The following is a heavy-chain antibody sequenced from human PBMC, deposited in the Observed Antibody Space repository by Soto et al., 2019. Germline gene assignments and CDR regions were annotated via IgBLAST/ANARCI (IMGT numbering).Heavy chain of an antibody. D-gene: IGHD3-16*02. CDR1: GGSISSSSYY. J-gene: IGHJ4*02. Sequence: SETLSLTCTVSGGSISSSSYYWGWIRQPPGKGLEWIGSIYYSGSTYYNPSLKSRVAISVDTSKNQFSLKLSSVTAADTAVYYCARHGFQYIWGSDRPPGLDYWGQGTLVTAPQ. V-gene: IGHV4-39*01. CDR2: IYYSGST. CDR3: ARHGFQYIWGSDRPPGLDY.